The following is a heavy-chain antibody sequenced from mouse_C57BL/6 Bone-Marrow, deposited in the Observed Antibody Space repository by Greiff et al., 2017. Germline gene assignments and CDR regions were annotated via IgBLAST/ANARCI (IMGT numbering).Heavy chain of an antibody. D-gene: IGHD3-3*01. CDR1: GFTFSSYT. J-gene: IGHJ3*01. CDR2: ISGGGGNT. V-gene: IGHV5-9*01. Sequence: DVHLVESGGGLVKPGGSLKLSCAASGFTFSSYTMSWVRQTPEKRLEWVATISGGGGNTYYPDSVKGRFTISRDNAKNTLYLQMSSLRSEDTALYYCARHGGDEAWFAYWGQGTLVTVSA. CDR3: ARHGGDEAWFAY.